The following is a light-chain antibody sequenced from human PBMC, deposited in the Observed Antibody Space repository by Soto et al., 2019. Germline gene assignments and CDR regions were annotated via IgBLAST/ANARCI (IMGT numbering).Light chain of an antibody. V-gene: IGKV3-20*01. CDR2: GAS. CDR1: QSVSNNY. Sequence: EVVLTQSPGTLSLSPRERTTLSCRASQSVSNNYLAWYQHKPGQAPRLLIYGASNRAPGIPDRFSGSGSGPDYTLTISRMEPEDFAVYYYRQYSASPRTFGQGSLVEVK. J-gene: IGKJ1*01. CDR3: RQYSASPRT.